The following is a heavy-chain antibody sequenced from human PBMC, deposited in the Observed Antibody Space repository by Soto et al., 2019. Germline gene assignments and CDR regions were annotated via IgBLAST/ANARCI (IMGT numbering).Heavy chain of an antibody. CDR2: ISSSSSYI. CDR3: ASLGYCSSTSCPLGMDV. V-gene: IGHV3-21*01. Sequence: GGSLRLSCAASGFTFSSYSMNWVRQAPGKGLEWVTSISSSSSYIYYADSVKGRFTISRDNAKNSLYLQMNSLRAEDTAVYYCASLGYCSSTSCPLGMDVWGQGTTVTVSS. D-gene: IGHD2-2*01. J-gene: IGHJ6*02. CDR1: GFTFSSYS.